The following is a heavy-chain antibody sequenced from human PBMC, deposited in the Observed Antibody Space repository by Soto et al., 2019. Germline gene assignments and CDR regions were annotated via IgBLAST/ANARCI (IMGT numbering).Heavy chain of an antibody. Sequence: QVQLVQSGAVVKKPGASVKVSCKASGYTFTSYGISWVRQDPGQGLEWMGWIRAYNGNTNYAQKLQGRVTMTTDTPTSTAYVEVWSLRSDDTAVYYCGSGGATPGGVYFDYWGQGTLVTVSS. J-gene: IGHJ4*02. V-gene: IGHV1-18*01. CDR2: IRAYNGNT. CDR1: GYTFTSYG. CDR3: GSGGATPGGVYFDY. D-gene: IGHD1-26*01.